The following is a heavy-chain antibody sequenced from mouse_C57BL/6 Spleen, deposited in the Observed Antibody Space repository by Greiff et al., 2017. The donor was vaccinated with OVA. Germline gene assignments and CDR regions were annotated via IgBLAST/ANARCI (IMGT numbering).Heavy chain of an antibody. J-gene: IGHJ4*01. CDR3: ARDYYAMDY. CDR1: GYAFSSYY. Sequence: EVQLQQSGAELVKPGASVKISCKASGYAFSSYYMNWVKQSHGKSLEWIGVINPYNGGTSYNQKFKGKATLTVDKSSSTAYMELNSLTSEDSAVYYCARDYYAMDYWGQGTSVTVSS. V-gene: IGHV1-19*01. CDR2: INPYNGGT.